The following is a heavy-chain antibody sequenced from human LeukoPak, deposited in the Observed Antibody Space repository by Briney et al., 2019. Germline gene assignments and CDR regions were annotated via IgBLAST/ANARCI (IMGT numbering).Heavy chain of an antibody. CDR2: ISTSGSTV. D-gene: IGHD5-24*01. J-gene: IGHJ3*02. CDR3: ARARGSYAFDI. CDR1: GFTFSDYY. Sequence: GGSLRLSSAASGFTFSDYYMSWIRQAPGKGLECVSYISTSGSTVYYADSLKGRFTISRDNAKNSLYLQMNSLRAEDTAVYYCARARGSYAFDIWGQGTMVTVSS. V-gene: IGHV3-11*01.